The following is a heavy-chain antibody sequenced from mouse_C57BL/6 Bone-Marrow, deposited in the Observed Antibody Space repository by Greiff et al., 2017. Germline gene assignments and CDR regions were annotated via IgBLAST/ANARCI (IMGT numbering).Heavy chain of an antibody. J-gene: IGHJ2*01. CDR3: TRPLYDSYYLSFDY. CDR1: GYTFTDYE. Sequence: QVQLQQPGAELVRPGASVTLSCKASGYTFTDYEMHWVKQTPVHGLEWIGAIDPETGGTAYNQKFKGKAILTADKSSSTAYMELRRLTSEDSAVYDCTRPLYDSYYLSFDYWGQGTTLTVSS. V-gene: IGHV1-15*01. CDR2: IDPETGGT. D-gene: IGHD2-3*01.